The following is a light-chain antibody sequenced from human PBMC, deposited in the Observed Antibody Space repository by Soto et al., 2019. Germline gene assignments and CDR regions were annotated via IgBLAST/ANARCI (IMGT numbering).Light chain of an antibody. J-gene: IGKJ1*01. CDR2: DAS. CDR3: QQYGSSPRT. V-gene: IGKV3-20*01. CDR1: QSVFTY. Sequence: EIVCTQSPATLSLSPGERATLSCRASQSVFTYLAWYQQKPGQAPRLLISDASNRATGIPDRFTGSGSGTDFTLTISRLEPEDFAVYYCQQYGSSPRTFGQGTKVDI.